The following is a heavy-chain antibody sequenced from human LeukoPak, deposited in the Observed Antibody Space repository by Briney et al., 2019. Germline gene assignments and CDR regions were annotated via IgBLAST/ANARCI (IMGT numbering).Heavy chain of an antibody. CDR1: GDSLSNNNVA. CDR3: ARGCYSSFDY. CDR2: TYYRSKWNT. J-gene: IGHJ4*02. V-gene: IGHV6-1*01. Sequence: QTLTLTCATSGDSLSNNNVAWNWISQSPSRGLEWLGRTYYRSKWNTDYAVSVKSRLTINSGTSKHQFSLQLNSVAAEDTAVYYCARGCYSSFDYWDQGTLVTVSS. D-gene: IGHD5-18*01.